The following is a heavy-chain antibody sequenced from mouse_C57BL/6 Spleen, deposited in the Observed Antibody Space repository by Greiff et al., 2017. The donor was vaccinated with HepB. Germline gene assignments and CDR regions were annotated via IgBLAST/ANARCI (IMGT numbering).Heavy chain of an antibody. D-gene: IGHD1-1*01. CDR1: GYTFTDYY. CDR2: IFPGSGST. CDR3: ARYYYGSSYYFDY. Sequence: QVQLQQSGPELVKPGASVKISCKASGYTFTDYYINWVKQRPGQGLEWIGWIFPGSGSTYYNEKFKGKATLTVDKSSSTAYMWLSSLTSEDSAVYFCARYYYGSSYYFDYWGQGTTLTVSS. V-gene: IGHV1-75*01. J-gene: IGHJ2*01.